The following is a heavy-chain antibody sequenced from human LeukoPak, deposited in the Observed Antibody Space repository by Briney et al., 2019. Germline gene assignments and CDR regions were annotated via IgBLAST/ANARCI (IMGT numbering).Heavy chain of an antibody. CDR2: IKQDGSEK. D-gene: IGHD3-3*01. V-gene: IGHV3-7*03. Sequence: PGGSLRLSCAASGFTLSSYWMSWVRQAPGKGLEWVANIKQDGSEKYYVDSVKGRFTISRDNAKNSLYLQMNSLRAEDMALYYCAKDKAAFWSGYFGYMDVWGKGTTVTVSS. CDR3: AKDKAAFWSGYFGYMDV. CDR1: GFTLSSYW. J-gene: IGHJ6*03.